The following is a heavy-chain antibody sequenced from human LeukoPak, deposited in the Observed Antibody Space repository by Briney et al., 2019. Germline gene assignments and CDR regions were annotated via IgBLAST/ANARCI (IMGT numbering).Heavy chain of an antibody. CDR3: ARDITIFGVVTLLYYYYMDV. CDR2: ISSSGSTI. D-gene: IGHD3-3*01. CDR1: GFTFSSYE. Sequence: PGGSLRLSCAASGFTFSSYEMNWVRQAPGKGLEWVSYISSSGSTIYYADSVKGRFTISRDNAKNSLYLQMNSLRAEDTAVYYCARDITIFGVVTLLYYYYMDVWGKGTTVTVSS. J-gene: IGHJ6*03. V-gene: IGHV3-48*03.